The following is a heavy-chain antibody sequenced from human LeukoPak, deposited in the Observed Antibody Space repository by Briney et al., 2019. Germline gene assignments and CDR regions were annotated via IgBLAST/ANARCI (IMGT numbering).Heavy chain of an antibody. CDR1: GYSFTNYW. CDR2: IYPGDSRT. V-gene: IGHV5-51*01. CDR3: ARASTGTYDY. D-gene: IGHD1-1*01. J-gene: IGHJ4*02. Sequence: GEFLKISCKGSGYSFTNYWIGWVRQMPGRGLEWVGIIYPGDSRTGYSPSFQGQVTISVDKSISTAYLQWSGLKASDTAMYYCARASTGTYDYWGQGTLVTVSS.